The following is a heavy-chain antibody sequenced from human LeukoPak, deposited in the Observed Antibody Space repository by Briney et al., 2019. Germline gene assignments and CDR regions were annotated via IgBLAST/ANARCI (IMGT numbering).Heavy chain of an antibody. J-gene: IGHJ4*02. V-gene: IGHV4-31*03. CDR3: ARFHTSGYYRHFDF. D-gene: IGHD3-22*01. Sequence: SQTLSLTCTVSGGSISTGGYYWSWIRQHPGTGLEWIAYIYYSGSTYYNPSLKSRVTISVDTSKNQFSLKLSSVTAADTAVYCCARFHTSGYYRHFDFWGQGTLVTVSS. CDR1: GGSISTGGYY. CDR2: IYYSGST.